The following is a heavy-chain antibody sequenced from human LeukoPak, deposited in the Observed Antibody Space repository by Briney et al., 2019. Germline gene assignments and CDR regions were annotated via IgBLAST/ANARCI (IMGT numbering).Heavy chain of an antibody. CDR3: TRDCVSGWYCFDY. V-gene: IGHV3-49*03. CDR2: IRSKAYGGTT. Sequence: GRSLRLSCTGSGFTFGDYAMSWFRQAPGKGLEWVGFIRSKAYGGTTEYAASVKGRFTISRDDSKSIAYLQMNSLKTEDTAVYYCTRDCVSGWYCFDYWGQGTLVIVSS. D-gene: IGHD6-19*01. CDR1: GFTFGDYA. J-gene: IGHJ4*02.